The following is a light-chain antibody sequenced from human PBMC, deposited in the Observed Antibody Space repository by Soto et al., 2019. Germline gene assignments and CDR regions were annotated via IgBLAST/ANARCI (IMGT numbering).Light chain of an antibody. CDR1: QNIGNY. CDR3: QHSYNSHTWT. CDR2: SAS. J-gene: IGKJ1*01. V-gene: IGKV1-39*01. Sequence: DIQMTQSPSSLSASVGDRVTITCRASQNIGNYLHWYQQQPGKAPKLLISSASTLQTGVPSRLSGSGYWTDFTLTISSLQPEDFSTFYCQHSYNSHTWTFGQGTKVDIK.